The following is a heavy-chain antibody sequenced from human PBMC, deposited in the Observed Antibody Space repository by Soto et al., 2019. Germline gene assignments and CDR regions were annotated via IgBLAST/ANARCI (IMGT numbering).Heavy chain of an antibody. Sequence: QVQLVQSGAEVKKPGSSVKVSCKASGVTFSSYAISWVRQAPGQGLEWMGGIIPIFGTANYAQKFQGRVTITADESTSTAYMELSSLRSEDTAVYYCARDRGVGDIVVVPAAMGAYYYGMDVWGQGTTVTVSS. D-gene: IGHD2-2*01. CDR1: GVTFSSYA. V-gene: IGHV1-69*01. CDR3: ARDRGVGDIVVVPAAMGAYYYGMDV. CDR2: IIPIFGTA. J-gene: IGHJ6*02.